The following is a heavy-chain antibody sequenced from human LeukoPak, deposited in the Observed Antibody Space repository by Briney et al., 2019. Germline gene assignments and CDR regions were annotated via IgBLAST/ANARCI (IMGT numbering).Heavy chain of an antibody. Sequence: GFLRLSCAASGFTFSSYAMHWVRQAPGKGLEWVAVISYDGSNKYYADSVKGRFTISRDNSKNTLYLQMNSLRAEDTAVYYCATWYSSGWYGDFDYWGQGTLVTVSS. CDR2: ISYDGSNK. CDR1: GFTFSSYA. J-gene: IGHJ4*02. V-gene: IGHV3-30-3*01. CDR3: ATWYSSGWYGDFDY. D-gene: IGHD6-19*01.